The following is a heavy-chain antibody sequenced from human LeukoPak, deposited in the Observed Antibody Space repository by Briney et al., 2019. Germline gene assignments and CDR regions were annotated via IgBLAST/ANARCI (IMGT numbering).Heavy chain of an antibody. D-gene: IGHD5-18*01. CDR3: ARQTAMGRSGDY. CDR1: GYSFTSYW. V-gene: IGHV5-51*01. CDR2: IDPSDSQA. Sequence: GESLKISCKASGYSFTSYWIGWVRQMPGKGLELMGIIDPSDSQARYTPSFQGQVTISVDKSLTTAYLQWNSLKASDTAMYYCARQTAMGRSGDYWGQGTLVTVSS. J-gene: IGHJ4*02.